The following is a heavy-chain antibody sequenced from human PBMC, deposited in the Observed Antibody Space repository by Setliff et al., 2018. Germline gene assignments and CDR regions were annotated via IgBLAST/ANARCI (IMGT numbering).Heavy chain of an antibody. J-gene: IGHJ5*02. V-gene: IGHV4-59*11. Sequence: LSLTCTVSGGSISSHYWSWIRQPPGKGLEWIGSIYYSGSTNYNPSLKSRVTISVDTSKNQFSLKLSSVTAADTAVYYCVRDWTVWFGELSGWFDPWGQGTLVTVSS. CDR2: IYYSGST. CDR3: VRDWTVWFGELSGWFDP. CDR1: GGSISSHY. D-gene: IGHD3-10*01.